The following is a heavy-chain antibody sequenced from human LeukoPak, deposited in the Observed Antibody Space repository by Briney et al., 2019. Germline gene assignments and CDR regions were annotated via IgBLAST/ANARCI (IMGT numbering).Heavy chain of an antibody. CDR2: INSDSSTM. CDR3: ARDNLWAFDI. V-gene: IGHV3-48*02. J-gene: IGHJ3*02. D-gene: IGHD3-10*01. CDR1: GFTFSSYS. Sequence: GGSLRLSCEASGFTFSSYSMNWVRQAPGQGLEWVSNINSDSSTMDYADSVKGRFSISRDSAKNSLFLQMNSLRDEDTAVYYCARDNLWAFDIWGQGTMVTVSS.